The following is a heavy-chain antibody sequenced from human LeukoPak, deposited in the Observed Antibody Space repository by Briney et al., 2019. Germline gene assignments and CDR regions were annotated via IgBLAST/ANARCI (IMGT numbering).Heavy chain of an antibody. V-gene: IGHV1-2*02. CDR3: ARRSDDYDSSAYYH. J-gene: IGHJ4*02. D-gene: IGHD3-22*01. Sequence: GASVKVSCKASGYTFTGYYMHWVRQAPGQGLEWMGWINPNSGGTNYAQKFQGRVTMTRDTSISTAYMELSSLRSEGTAVYYCARRSDDYDSSAYYHWGQGTLVTVSS. CDR2: INPNSGGT. CDR1: GYTFTGYY.